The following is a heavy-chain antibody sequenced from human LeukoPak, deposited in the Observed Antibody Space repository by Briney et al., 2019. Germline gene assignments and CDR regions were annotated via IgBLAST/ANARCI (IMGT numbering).Heavy chain of an antibody. J-gene: IGHJ3*02. D-gene: IGHD6-19*01. V-gene: IGHV1-46*01. Sequence: GASVPISCKASGYIFTGYCMHWVRQAPGQGLEWMGIINPNGDNTSYAQKFQGRVTMTRDTSTSAVYMVLTSLRSEDTAVYSCARVQVAGTREAFDMWGQGTMVT. CDR3: ARVQVAGTREAFDM. CDR2: INPNGDNT. CDR1: GYIFTGYC.